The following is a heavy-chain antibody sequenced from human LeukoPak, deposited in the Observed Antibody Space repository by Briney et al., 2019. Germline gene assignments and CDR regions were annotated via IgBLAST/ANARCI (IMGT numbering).Heavy chain of an antibody. CDR2: ISAYNGDT. V-gene: IGHV1-18*01. CDR1: GYTFNSYG. CDR3: ARDRPGFFYDILTGYDY. Sequence: ASVKVSCKASGYTFNSYGISWVRQAPGQGLEWMGWISAYNGDTKYAQNLQGRVTMTTDTFTSTAYMELRSLRSDDTAVYNCARDRPGFFYDILTGYDYWGQGTLVTVSS. J-gene: IGHJ4*02. D-gene: IGHD3-9*01.